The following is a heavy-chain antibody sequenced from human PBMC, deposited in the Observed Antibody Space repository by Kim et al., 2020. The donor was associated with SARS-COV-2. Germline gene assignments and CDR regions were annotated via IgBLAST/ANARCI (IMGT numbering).Heavy chain of an antibody. Sequence: GGSLRLSCAASGFTFSSYGMHWVRQAPGKGLEWVAVISYDGSNKYYADSVKGRFTISRDNSKNTLYLQMNSLRAEDTAVYYCAKDREEWVGATLPDYWGQGTLVTVSS. CDR2: ISYDGSNK. D-gene: IGHD1-26*01. CDR1: GFTFSSYG. J-gene: IGHJ4*02. V-gene: IGHV3-30*18. CDR3: AKDREEWVGATLPDY.